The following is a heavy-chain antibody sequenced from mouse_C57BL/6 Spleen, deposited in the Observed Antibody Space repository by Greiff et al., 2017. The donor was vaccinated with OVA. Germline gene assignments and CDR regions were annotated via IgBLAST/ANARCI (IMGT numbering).Heavy chain of an antibody. CDR1: GYTFTEYT. CDR2: FYPGSGSV. V-gene: IGHV1-62-2*01. D-gene: IGHD2-1*01. Sequence: QVQLKESGAELVKPGASVKLSCKASGYTFTEYTIHWVKQRSGQGLEWIGWFYPGSGSVKYNEKFKDKATLTADKSSSTVYMELSRLTSEDSAVYFCARHEGDYYGNYEGYAMDYWGQGTSVTVSS. J-gene: IGHJ4*01. CDR3: ARHEGDYYGNYEGYAMDY.